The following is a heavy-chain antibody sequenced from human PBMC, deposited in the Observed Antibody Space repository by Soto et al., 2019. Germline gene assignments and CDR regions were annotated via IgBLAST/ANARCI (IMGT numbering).Heavy chain of an antibody. CDR2: ISAYNGNT. J-gene: IGHJ4*02. V-gene: IGHV1-18*01. CDR1: GYTFTSNG. CDR3: ARSDQYYYDSSGYGPFDY. D-gene: IGHD3-22*01. Sequence: GASVKVSCKASGYTFTSNGISWVRQAPGQGLEWMGWISAYNGNTNYAQKLQGRVTMTTDTSTSTAYMELRSLRSDDTAVYYCARSDQYYYDSSGYGPFDYWGQGTLVTVSS.